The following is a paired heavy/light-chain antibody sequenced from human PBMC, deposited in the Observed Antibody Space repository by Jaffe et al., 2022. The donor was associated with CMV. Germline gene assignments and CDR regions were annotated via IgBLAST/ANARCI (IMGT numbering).Heavy chain of an antibody. J-gene: IGHJ6*03. V-gene: IGHV3-21*01. Sequence: EVQLVESGGGLVKPGGSLRLSCAASGFTFSSYSMNWVRQAPGKGLEWVSSISSSSSYIYYADSVKGRFTISRDNAKNSLYLQMNSLRAEDTAVYYCARVVYDFWSGYYGGVNYYYYYMDVWGKGTTVTVSS. CDR2: ISSSSSYI. CDR1: GFTFSSYS. D-gene: IGHD3-3*01. CDR3: ARVVYDFWSGYYGGVNYYYYYMDV.
Light chain of an antibody. CDR2: KDS. V-gene: IGLV3-25*03. Sequence: SYELTQPPSVSVSPGQTARITCSGDALPKQYAYWYQQKPGQAPVLVIYKDSERPSGIPERFSGSSSGTTVTLTISGVQAEDEADYYCQSADSSGTYLWVFGGGTKLTVL. CDR3: QSADSSGTYLWV. CDR1: ALPKQY. J-gene: IGLJ3*02.